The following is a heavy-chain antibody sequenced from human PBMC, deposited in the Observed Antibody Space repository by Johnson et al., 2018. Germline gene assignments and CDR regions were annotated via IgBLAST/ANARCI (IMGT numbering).Heavy chain of an antibody. Sequence: VQLVESGGGLVKPGGSLRLSCEASGFTFKNYAMHWVRQAPGKGLEWVSGVSWYSNSIVYADSVKGRFTISRANAKNSLYLEMNSLRAEDTALYYCAKDGGYCSSTRCYYYYGWDVWGQGTTVTVSS. J-gene: IGHJ6*02. D-gene: IGHD2-2*01. CDR1: GFTFKNYA. CDR3: AKDGGYCSSTRCYYYYGWDV. V-gene: IGHV3-9*01. CDR2: VSWYSNSI.